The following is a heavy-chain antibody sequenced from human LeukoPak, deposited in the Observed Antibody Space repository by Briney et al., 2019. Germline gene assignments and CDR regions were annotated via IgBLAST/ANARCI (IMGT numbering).Heavy chain of an antibody. Sequence: SETLSLTCTVSGGTISSSNYYWSWIRQPPGKGLEWIGEINHSGSTNYNPSLKSRVTISVDTSKNQFSLKLSSVTAADTAVYYCARAAAPRSVLRYFDWLLDSSFYFDYWGQGTLVTVSS. CDR3: ARAAAPRSVLRYFDWLLDSSFYFDY. V-gene: IGHV4-39*07. D-gene: IGHD3-9*01. CDR1: GGTISSSNYY. J-gene: IGHJ4*02. CDR2: INHSGST.